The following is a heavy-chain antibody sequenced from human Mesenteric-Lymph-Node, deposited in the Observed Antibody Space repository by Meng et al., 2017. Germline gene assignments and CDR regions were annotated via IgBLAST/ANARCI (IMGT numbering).Heavy chain of an antibody. CDR1: GYTFTGYY. CDR2: INPNSGGT. D-gene: IGHD3-22*01. V-gene: IGHV1-2*06. J-gene: IGHJ4*02. CDR3: ARDANYYDSSGQDY. Sequence: ASVKVSCKASGYTFTGYYMHWVRQAPGQGLEWMGRINPNSGGTNYAQKFQGRVTMTRDTSISTAYMELSRLRSDDTAVYYCARDANYYDSSGQDYWGQGTLVTVSS.